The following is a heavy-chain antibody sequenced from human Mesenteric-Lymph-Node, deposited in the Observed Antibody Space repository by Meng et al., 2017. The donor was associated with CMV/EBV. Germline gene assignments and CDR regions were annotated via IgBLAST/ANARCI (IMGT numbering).Heavy chain of an antibody. V-gene: IGHV1-8*03. CDR1: GYTFTSYD. CDR2: MNPNSGNT. Sequence: ASVKVSCKASGYTFTSYDINWVRQATGQGLEWMGWMNPNSGNTGYAQKFQGRVTITRNTSISTAYMELSRLRSDDTAVYYCARDLRYSSSLSWFDPWGQGTLVTVSS. CDR3: ARDLRYSSSLSWFDP. D-gene: IGHD6-13*01. J-gene: IGHJ5*02.